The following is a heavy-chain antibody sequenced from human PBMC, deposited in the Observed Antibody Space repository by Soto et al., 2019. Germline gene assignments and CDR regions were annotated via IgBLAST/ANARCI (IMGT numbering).Heavy chain of an antibody. CDR3: ARGLVQLERQDAFDI. D-gene: IGHD1-1*01. CDR1: GYTFTSYD. V-gene: IGHV1-8*01. Sequence: VSVKVSCKASGYTFTSYDINWVRQATGQGLEWMGWMNPNSGNTGYAQKFQGRVTMTRNTSISTAYMELSSLRSEDTAVYYCARGLVQLERQDAFDIWGQGTMVTVSS. J-gene: IGHJ3*02. CDR2: MNPNSGNT.